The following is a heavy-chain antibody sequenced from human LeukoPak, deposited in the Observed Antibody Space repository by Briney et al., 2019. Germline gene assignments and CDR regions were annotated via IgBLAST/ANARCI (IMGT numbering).Heavy chain of an antibody. CDR1: GFTFDDYA. J-gene: IGHJ4*02. CDR3: AKGGSSWGYYFDY. D-gene: IGHD6-13*01. V-gene: IGHV3-9*01. Sequence: GGSLRLSCAASGFTFDDYAMHWVRQAPGKGLEWVSGISWNSGSIGYADSVKGRFTISRDNAKNSLYLQMNSLRAEDTALYYCAKGGSSWGYYFDYWGQGTLVTVSS. CDR2: ISWNSGSI.